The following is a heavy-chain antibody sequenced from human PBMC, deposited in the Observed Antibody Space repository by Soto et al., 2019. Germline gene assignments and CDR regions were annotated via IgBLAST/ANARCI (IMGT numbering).Heavy chain of an antibody. CDR2: IWYDGSNK. CDR3: ASDASAYDGGWYPRGFDP. J-gene: IGHJ5*02. V-gene: IGHV3-33*01. CDR1: GLTFSTYG. D-gene: IGHD6-19*01. Sequence: PGGSLRLACAACGLTFSTYGMHWVSQAPGKGLECVAIIWYDGSNKYYADSVKGRFTISRADSKNTLYLQMNSLRVEETAMYFGASDASAYDGGWYPRGFDPWGQGTLVTVSS.